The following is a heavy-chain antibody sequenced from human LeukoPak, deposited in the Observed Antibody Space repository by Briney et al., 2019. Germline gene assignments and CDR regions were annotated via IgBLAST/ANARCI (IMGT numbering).Heavy chain of an antibody. D-gene: IGHD3-22*01. V-gene: IGHV3-33*06. CDR1: GFTFSSYG. J-gene: IGHJ4*02. CDR3: AKDSRYDRPHFDY. CDR2: IWYDGSNK. Sequence: GGSLRLSCAASGFTFSSYGMHWVRQAPGKGLEWVAVIWYDGSNKYYADSVKGRFTISRDNSKNTLYLQMNSLRAEDTAVYYCAKDSRYDRPHFDYWGQGTLVTVSS.